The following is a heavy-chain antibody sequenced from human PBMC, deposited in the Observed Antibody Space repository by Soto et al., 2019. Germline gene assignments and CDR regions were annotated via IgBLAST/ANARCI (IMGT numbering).Heavy chain of an antibody. V-gene: IGHV3-74*01. Sequence: GGSLRLSCAASGFTFSSYWMFWVRQAPGKGLVWVSRISIDGRSTNYADSVKGRFTISRDNAKNSLYLQMNSLRAEDTAVYYCARDQADIVVGTTLYYYYGMDVWGQGTTVTVSS. CDR2: ISIDGRST. D-gene: IGHD2-15*01. J-gene: IGHJ6*02. CDR3: ARDQADIVVGTTLYYYYGMDV. CDR1: GFTFSSYW.